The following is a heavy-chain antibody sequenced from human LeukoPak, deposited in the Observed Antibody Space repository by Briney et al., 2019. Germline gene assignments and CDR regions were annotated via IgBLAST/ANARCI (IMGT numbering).Heavy chain of an antibody. J-gene: IGHJ4*02. CDR2: ISSSRSYI. V-gene: IGHV3-21*01. D-gene: IGHD3-22*01. Sequence: GGSLRLSCAASGFTFSSYSMNWVRQAPGKGLEWVSSISSSRSYIYYADSVKGRFTISRDNAKNSLYLQMNSLRAEDTAVYYCARVLYYYDRSFDYWGQGTLVTVSS. CDR3: ARVLYYYDRSFDY. CDR1: GFTFSSYS.